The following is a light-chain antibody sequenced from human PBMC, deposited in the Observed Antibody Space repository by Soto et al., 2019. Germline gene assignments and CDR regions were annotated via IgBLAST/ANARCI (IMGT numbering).Light chain of an antibody. CDR3: QQYVNTART. Sequence: EIVLTQSPGTLSLSPGERATLSCRASQTISNSYLAWYQHKSGQAPRLLISAASSRATGIPDRFSGSGSGTDFTLTISRLEPEDFAVYYCQQYVNTARTFGQGTKVDIK. V-gene: IGKV3-20*01. CDR2: AAS. CDR1: QTISNSY. J-gene: IGKJ1*01.